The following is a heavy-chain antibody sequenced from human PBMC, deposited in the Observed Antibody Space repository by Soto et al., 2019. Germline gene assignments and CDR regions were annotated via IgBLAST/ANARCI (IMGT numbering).Heavy chain of an antibody. V-gene: IGHV4-59*08. CDR3: ARYYCLNGLCYHFDY. Sequence: TSETLSITCTVSGGSIIGYYWSWVRQPPGKGLEWVGYVHYTGSTNSNPSLKSRVTISVDTSKNQFSLNLSSVTAADTAIYYCARYYCLNGLCYHFDYWGQGTLVTVSS. J-gene: IGHJ4*02. D-gene: IGHD2-8*01. CDR2: VHYTGST. CDR1: GGSIIGYY.